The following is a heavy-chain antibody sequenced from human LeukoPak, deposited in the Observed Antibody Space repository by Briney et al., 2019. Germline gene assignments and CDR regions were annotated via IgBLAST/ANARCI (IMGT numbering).Heavy chain of an antibody. CDR2: IRNKANSYTI. D-gene: IGHD2-15*01. CDR1: GFTLSDQY. CDR3: TTSRPYSALDY. Sequence: GGSLRLSCAASGFTLSDQYMDWVRQAPGKGLEWDSHIRNKANSYTIEYAASVKGRFTISRDDSKNSLYLQMNSLKTEDTAVYYCTTSRPYSALDYWGQGTLVTVSS. J-gene: IGHJ4*02. V-gene: IGHV3-72*01.